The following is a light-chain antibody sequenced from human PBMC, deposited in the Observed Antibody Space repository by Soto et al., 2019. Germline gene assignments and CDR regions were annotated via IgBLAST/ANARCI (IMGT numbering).Light chain of an antibody. CDR1: QSVSSN. CDR2: GAS. CDR3: QQYNNWPRT. J-gene: IGKJ4*01. Sequence: EIVMTQSPVTLSVSPGERATLSCWASQSVSSNLAWYKQIPGQAPTLLIYGASTRATGIPARFSGSGSGTAFTLTISSLQSEDFAVYYCQQYNNWPRTFGGGTKVEI. V-gene: IGKV3-15*01.